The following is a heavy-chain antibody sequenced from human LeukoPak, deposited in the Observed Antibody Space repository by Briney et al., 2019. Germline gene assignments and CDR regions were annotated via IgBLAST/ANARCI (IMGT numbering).Heavy chain of an antibody. CDR2: IYYSGST. Sequence: PSETLSLTCTVSGVSISSGDYYWSWIRQPPGKGLEWIGYIYYSGSTYYNPSLKSRVTISVSTSKNHFSLRPTSVTAADTAVYYCARVVKDTRGDYPDYWGQGTLVTVSS. V-gene: IGHV4-30-4*01. CDR3: ARVVKDTRGDYPDY. J-gene: IGHJ4*02. CDR1: GVSISSGDYY.